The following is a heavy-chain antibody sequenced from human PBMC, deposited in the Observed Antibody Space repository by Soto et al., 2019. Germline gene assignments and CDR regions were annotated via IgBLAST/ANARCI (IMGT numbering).Heavy chain of an antibody. CDR2: VYHTGRT. CDR3: ARDFAYFDS. J-gene: IGHJ4*02. V-gene: IGHV4-38-2*01. Sequence: SATLSLTCAVSGYSISSGYYWGWIRQPPGKGLEWIGYVYHTGRTSYNPSLKSRVSISMDTSKNQFSLNLDSVTAADTAVYFCARDFAYFDSWGQGTLVTVSS. D-gene: IGHD3-3*01. CDR1: GYSISSGYY.